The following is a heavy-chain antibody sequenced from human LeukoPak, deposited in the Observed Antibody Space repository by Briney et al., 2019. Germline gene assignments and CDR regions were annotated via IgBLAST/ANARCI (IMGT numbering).Heavy chain of an antibody. CDR3: ARDFVGAKYYGMDV. CDR2: ISYSGST. V-gene: IGHV4-59*01. CDR1: GGSISTYH. Sequence: SETLSLTCTVSGGSISTYHWSWMRQPPGKGLECIGYISYSGSTNYNPSLKSRVTISVDTSKNQFSLKLSSVTAADTAVYYCARDFVGAKYYGMDVWGQGTTVTVSS. J-gene: IGHJ6*02. D-gene: IGHD1-26*01.